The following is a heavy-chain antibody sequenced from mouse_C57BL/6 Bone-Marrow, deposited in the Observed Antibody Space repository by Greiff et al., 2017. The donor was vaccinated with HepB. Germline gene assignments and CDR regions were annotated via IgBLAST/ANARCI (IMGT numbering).Heavy chain of an antibody. V-gene: IGHV1-59*01. CDR1: GYTFTSYW. Sequence: QVQLQQPGAELVRPGTSVKLSCKASGYTFTSYWMHWVKQRPGQGLEWIGVIDPSDSYTNYNQKFKGKATLTVDTSSSTAYMQLSSLTSEDSAVYYCARGLLRYYFDYWGQGTTLTVSS. CDR2: IDPSDSYT. CDR3: ARGLLRYYFDY. D-gene: IGHD1-1*01. J-gene: IGHJ2*01.